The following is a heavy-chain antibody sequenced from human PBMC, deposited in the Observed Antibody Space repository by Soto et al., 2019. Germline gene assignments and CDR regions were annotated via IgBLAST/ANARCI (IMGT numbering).Heavy chain of an antibody. D-gene: IGHD5-12*01. Sequence: GGSLRLSCAASGFRFSTYAMSWVRQAPGKGLEWVSAISGSGGSTYYADSVKGRFTISRDNSKNTLYLQMNSLRAEDTAVYYCAKAYGGYDYGVDYWGQGTLVTVSS. CDR2: ISGSGGST. CDR1: GFRFSTYA. CDR3: AKAYGGYDYGVDY. V-gene: IGHV3-23*01. J-gene: IGHJ4*02.